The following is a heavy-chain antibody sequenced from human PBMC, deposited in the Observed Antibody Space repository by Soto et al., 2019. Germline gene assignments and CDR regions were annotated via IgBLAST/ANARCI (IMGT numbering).Heavy chain of an antibody. Sequence: QLQLQESGPGLVKPSETLSLTCTVSGGSISSSSYYWGWIRQPPGKGLDWIGSIYYSGSTYYNPSLKNRVTISVDTSKNQFSLKLSSVTAADTAVYYCARIGRGNWFDPWGQGTLVTVSS. V-gene: IGHV4-39*01. D-gene: IGHD3-16*01. CDR2: IYYSGST. J-gene: IGHJ5*02. CDR1: GGSISSSSYY. CDR3: ARIGRGNWFDP.